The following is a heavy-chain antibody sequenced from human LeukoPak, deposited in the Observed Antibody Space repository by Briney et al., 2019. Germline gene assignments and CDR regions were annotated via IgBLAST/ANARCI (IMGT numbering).Heavy chain of an antibody. CDR2: IRYDGSNK. D-gene: IGHD3-22*01. J-gene: IGHJ4*02. CDR1: GLTFSSYG. Sequence: GGSLRLTCAASGLTFSSYGMDWVRQAPDKGLEWVAFIRYDGSNKYCADSVKGRFAISRDNSKNTLYLQMNSLRAEDTAVYYCAKAVMIVVVQSGSDYWGQGTLVTVSS. V-gene: IGHV3-30*02. CDR3: AKAVMIVVVQSGSDY.